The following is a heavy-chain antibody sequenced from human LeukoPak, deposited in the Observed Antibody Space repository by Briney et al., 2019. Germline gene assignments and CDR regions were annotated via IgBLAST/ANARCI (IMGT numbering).Heavy chain of an antibody. V-gene: IGHV1-18*01. CDR2: ISAYNGNT. Sequence: ASVKVSCKVSGYTFTSYGISWVRQAPGQGLEWMGWISAYNGNTNYAQKRQGRVTITTDTSTSTAYMELRSLRPDNTAVYYCARSHQYYYDSSGYEGDYWAQGTLVTVSS. CDR1: GYTFTSYG. CDR3: ARSHQYYYDSSGYEGDY. D-gene: IGHD3-22*01. J-gene: IGHJ4*02.